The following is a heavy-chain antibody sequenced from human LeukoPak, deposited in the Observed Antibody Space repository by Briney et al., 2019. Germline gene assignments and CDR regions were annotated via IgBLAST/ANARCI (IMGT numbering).Heavy chain of an antibody. CDR2: IRYSGST. CDR1: GGSISSNTYF. Sequence: SETLSLTCNVSGGSISSNTYFWGWIRRPPGKGLEWIGSIRYSGSTYYNPSLKSRVTISVDTSNNQFSLHLTSLTAADTAVHYCATSDTVSTYNWFDPWGLGTLVTVS. CDR3: ATSDTVSTYNWFDP. J-gene: IGHJ5*02. D-gene: IGHD5/OR15-5a*01. V-gene: IGHV4-39*01.